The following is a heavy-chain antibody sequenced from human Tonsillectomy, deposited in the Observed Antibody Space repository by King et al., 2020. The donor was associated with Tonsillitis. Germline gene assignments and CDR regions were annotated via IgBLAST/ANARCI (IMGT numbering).Heavy chain of an antibody. D-gene: IGHD3-16*02. Sequence: QLVQSGGGLVQPGRSLRLSCAASGFTFDNYAMHWVRLAPGKGLEWDSGISWNSGSIGYADSVKGRFTISRDNAKNSLYLQINSLRPEDTALYYCAKDMSLIGEYFDYWGQGTLVTVSS. CDR1: GFTFDNYA. J-gene: IGHJ4*02. V-gene: IGHV3-9*01. CDR2: ISWNSGSI. CDR3: AKDMSLIGEYFDY.